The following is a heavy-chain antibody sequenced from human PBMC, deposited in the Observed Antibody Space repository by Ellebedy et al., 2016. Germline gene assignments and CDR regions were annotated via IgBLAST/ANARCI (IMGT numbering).Heavy chain of an antibody. Sequence: LRLXCTVSGGSISSGSYYWSWIRQPAGKGLEWIGRIYTSGSTNYNPSLKSRVTMSVDTSKNQFSLKLSSVTAADTAVYYCARVDGGNSIAYWGQGTLVTVSS. CDR3: ARVDGGNSIAY. J-gene: IGHJ4*02. CDR2: IYTSGST. V-gene: IGHV4-61*02. D-gene: IGHD4-23*01. CDR1: GGSISSGSYY.